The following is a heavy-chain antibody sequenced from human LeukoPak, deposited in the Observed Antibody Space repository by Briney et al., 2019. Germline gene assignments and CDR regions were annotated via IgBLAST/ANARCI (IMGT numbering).Heavy chain of an antibody. CDR2: IKQDGSEK. D-gene: IGHD3-16*02. V-gene: IGHV3-7*01. CDR1: GFTFSSYW. CDR3: ARERMITFGGVIVIPHI. Sequence: GGSLRLSCAASGFTFSSYWMTWVRQAPGKGLEWVANIKQDGSEKYYVDSVKGRFTISRDNAKNSLYLQMNSLRAEDTAVYYCARERMITFGGVIVIPHIWGQGTLVTVSS. J-gene: IGHJ4*02.